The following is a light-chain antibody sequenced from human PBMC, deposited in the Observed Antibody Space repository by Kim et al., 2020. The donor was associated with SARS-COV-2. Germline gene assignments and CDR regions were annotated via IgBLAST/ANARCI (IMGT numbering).Light chain of an antibody. V-gene: IGLV1-44*01. Sequence: ELTQPPSASVTPGQRITISCSGGSSNIGSNSVDWYQQLPGTAPKLFIFSDNQSPSGVPDRFSGSKSGTSASLAISGLQSEDEADYYCATWDDSLNVWVFGGGTQLTVL. CDR2: SDN. CDR1: SSNIGSNS. J-gene: IGLJ3*02. CDR3: ATWDDSLNVWV.